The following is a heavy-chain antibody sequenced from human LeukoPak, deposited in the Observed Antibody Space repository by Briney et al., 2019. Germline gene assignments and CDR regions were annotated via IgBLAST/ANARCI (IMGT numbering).Heavy chain of an antibody. V-gene: IGHV3-23*01. J-gene: IGHJ4*02. CDR2: ISGGGGGT. CDR1: GFTFSGHG. CDR3: VRDISWGPVDS. Sequence: PAGTLRLSCAASGFTFSGHGMNWVRHAPGKGLERVSGISGGGGGTYYEESAKSRFAITRVNSTKTLFLQMNSLKDEATADCYCVRDISWGPVDSWGQGTLVTVSS. D-gene: IGHD3-16*01.